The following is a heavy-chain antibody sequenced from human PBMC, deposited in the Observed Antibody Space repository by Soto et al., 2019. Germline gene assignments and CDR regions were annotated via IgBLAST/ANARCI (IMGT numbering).Heavy chain of an antibody. J-gene: IGHJ4*02. V-gene: IGHV1-69*01. CDR2: ITPIFGTA. D-gene: IGHD3-22*01. CDR3: ARGWGYDSSDYYYAY. Sequence: QVQLVQSGAEVRKPGSSVKVSCKASGGTFSTHAISWVRQAPGQGLEWMGGITPIFGTANHAQKFQGRVTITANESTSTAYMELSTMRSEYTAIYYCARGWGYDSSDYYYAYWGQGTLVIVSS. CDR1: GGTFSTHA.